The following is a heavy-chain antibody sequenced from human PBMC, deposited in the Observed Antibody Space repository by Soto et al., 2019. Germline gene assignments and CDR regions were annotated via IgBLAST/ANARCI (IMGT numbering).Heavy chain of an antibody. J-gene: IGHJ4*02. CDR3: AKMKDSGYDQNDY. V-gene: IGHV3-30*18. D-gene: IGHD5-12*01. Sequence: PGGSLRLSCAASGFTFSSYGMHWVRQAPGKGLEWVAVISYDGSNKYYADSVKGRFTISRDNSKNTLYLQMNSLRAEDTAVYYCAKMKDSGYDQNDYWGQGTLVTVSS. CDR2: ISYDGSNK. CDR1: GFTFSSYG.